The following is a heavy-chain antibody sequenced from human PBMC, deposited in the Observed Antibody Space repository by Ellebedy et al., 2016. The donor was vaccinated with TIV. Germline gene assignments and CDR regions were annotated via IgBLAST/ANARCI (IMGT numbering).Heavy chain of an antibody. CDR1: GFSLSTSGVD. J-gene: IGHJ4*02. D-gene: IGHD1-7*01. CDR2: IYWDDDK. Sequence: SGPTLVXPTQTLTLTCTFSGFSLSTSGVDVGWIRQPPGKALEWLALIYWDDDKRYSPSLKSRLTITKDTSKNQVVLTMTNMDPVDTATYYCAHRVSGTTRFDYWGQGTLVTVSS. CDR3: AHRVSGTTRFDY. V-gene: IGHV2-5*02.